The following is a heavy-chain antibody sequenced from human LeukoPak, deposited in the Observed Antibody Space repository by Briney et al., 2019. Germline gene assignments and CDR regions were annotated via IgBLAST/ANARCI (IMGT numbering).Heavy chain of an antibody. V-gene: IGHV3-53*01. CDR3: ARARAGAGTLFFDY. CDR2: IYSGGST. D-gene: IGHD6-13*01. J-gene: IGHJ4*02. Sequence: GGSLRLSCAASGFTVSSNYMSWVRQAPGKGLEWVSVIYSGGSTYYADSVKGRFTISRDNSKNTLYLQMNSLRAEDTAVYYCARARAGAGTLFFDYWGQGTLVTVSS. CDR1: GFTVSSNY.